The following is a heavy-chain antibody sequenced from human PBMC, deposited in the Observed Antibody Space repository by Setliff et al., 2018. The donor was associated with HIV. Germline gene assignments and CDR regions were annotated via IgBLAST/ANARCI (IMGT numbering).Heavy chain of an antibody. D-gene: IGHD6-19*01. CDR2: ISSSSSTI. CDR3: ARVFEVAGRGDFDL. V-gene: IGHV3-48*01. J-gene: IGHJ2*01. Sequence: GESLRLSCAASGFTFSNYSMNWVRQAPGKGLEWVSYISSSSSTIYYADSVKGRFTISRDNAKNSLYLQVNSLRAEDTAVYYCARVFEVAGRGDFDLWGRGTLVTVSS. CDR1: GFTFSNYS.